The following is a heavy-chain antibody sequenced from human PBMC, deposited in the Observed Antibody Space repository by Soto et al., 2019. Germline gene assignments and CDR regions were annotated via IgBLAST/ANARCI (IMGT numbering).Heavy chain of an antibody. CDR2: IRSDGYDS. CDR3: ARDSVLGSGSSSH. J-gene: IGHJ4*02. D-gene: IGHD3-10*01. Sequence: EVQLVESGGGLVQPGGSLRLSCAASGFVFSDSWMHWVRQAPGKGLVWVSRIRSDGYDSNYADSVKGRFTISRDNAKNTLYLQMDSLRAEDTAVYYCARDSVLGSGSSSHWGQGTLVTVSS. V-gene: IGHV3-74*01. CDR1: GFVFSDSW.